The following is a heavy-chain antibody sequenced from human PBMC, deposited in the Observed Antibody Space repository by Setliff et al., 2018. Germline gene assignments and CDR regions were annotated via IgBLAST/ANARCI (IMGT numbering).Heavy chain of an antibody. CDR2: INHSGST. CDR3: ARGRGWYRASGTGLDY. CDR1: GGSFSGYY. Sequence: LETLSLTCAVYGGSFSGYYWSWIRQPPGKGLEWIGEINHSGSTNYNPSLKSRVTISVDTSKNQFSLKLSSVTAADTAVYYCARGRGWYRASGTGLDYWGQGTLVTVSS. D-gene: IGHD6-19*01. J-gene: IGHJ4*02. V-gene: IGHV4-34*01.